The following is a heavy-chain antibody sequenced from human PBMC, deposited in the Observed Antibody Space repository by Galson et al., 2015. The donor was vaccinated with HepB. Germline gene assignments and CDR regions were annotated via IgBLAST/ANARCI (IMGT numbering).Heavy chain of an antibody. Sequence: SVKVSCKAFGYTFTNYGISWVRQAPGQGLEWMGWISGHNGNTKYAQTLQGRVTMTTDTSTSTAYMELRSLRSDDTAVYYCARLGYGVNCLAPWGQGTLVTVSS. CDR3: ARLGYGVNCLAP. D-gene: IGHD4-17*01. CDR2: ISGHNGNT. V-gene: IGHV1-18*04. J-gene: IGHJ5*02. CDR1: GYTFTNYG.